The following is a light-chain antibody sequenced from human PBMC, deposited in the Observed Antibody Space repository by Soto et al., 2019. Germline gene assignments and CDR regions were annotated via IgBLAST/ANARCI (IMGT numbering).Light chain of an antibody. J-gene: IGLJ2*01. Sequence: QSALAQPASVSGSLGQSITISCTGTSSDVGCYNFVSWYQQHPGKAPKLMIYEVNNRPSGVSNRFSGSKSGNTAYLTISGLQAEDEATYYCSSYTSTNTVVFGGGTKVTVL. V-gene: IGLV2-14*01. CDR1: SSDVGCYNF. CDR3: SSYTSTNTVV. CDR2: EVN.